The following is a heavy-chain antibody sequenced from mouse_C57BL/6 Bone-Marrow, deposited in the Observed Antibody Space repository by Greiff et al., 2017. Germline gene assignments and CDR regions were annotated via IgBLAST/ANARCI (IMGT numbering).Heavy chain of an antibody. V-gene: IGHV1-63*01. D-gene: IGHD4-1*01. Sequence: VQLQQSGAELVRPGTSVKMSCKASGYTFTNYWIGWAKQRPGHGLEWIGDIYPGGGYTNYNEKFKGKATLTADKSSSTACMQFSSLTSEYSAIYYCARSGTVEGFAYWGQGTLVTVSA. CDR3: ARSGTVEGFAY. J-gene: IGHJ3*01. CDR2: IYPGGGYT. CDR1: GYTFTNYW.